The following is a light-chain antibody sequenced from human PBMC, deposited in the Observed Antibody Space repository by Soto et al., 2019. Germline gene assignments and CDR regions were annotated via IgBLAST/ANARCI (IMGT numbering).Light chain of an antibody. V-gene: IGLV2-11*01. CDR2: DVS. J-gene: IGLJ1*01. CDR3: CSYTGTSTAYV. Sequence: QSVLTQPRSVSGSPGQSVTISCTGTSSDVGAYNYVSWYQQHPGKVPKLMIYDVSKRPSGVPDRFSGSKSGNTASLSISGLQAEDEADYYCCSYTGTSTAYVFGIGTKVTVL. CDR1: SSDVGAYNY.